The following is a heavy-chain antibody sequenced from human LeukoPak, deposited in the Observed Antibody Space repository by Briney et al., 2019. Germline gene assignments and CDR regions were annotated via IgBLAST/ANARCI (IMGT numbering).Heavy chain of an antibody. D-gene: IGHD6-19*01. V-gene: IGHV3-23*01. CDR2: ISGNGGST. CDR3: AKIERWLVHGFDL. CDR1: GFTFSSYA. J-gene: IGHJ2*01. Sequence: GGSLRLSCAASGFTFSSYAMNWVRQAPGKGLEWVASISGNGGSTYYADSVKGRFTISRDNSRNAVFLQMISPRDDDTAIYYCAKIERWLVHGFDLWGRGTLVTVS.